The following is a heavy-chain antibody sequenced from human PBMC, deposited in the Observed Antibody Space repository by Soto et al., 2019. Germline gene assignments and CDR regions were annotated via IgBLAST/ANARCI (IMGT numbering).Heavy chain of an antibody. CDR3: ARALGYCTNGVCSYNWFDP. J-gene: IGHJ5*02. CDR2: IIPILGIA. D-gene: IGHD2-8*01. V-gene: IGHV1-69*02. Sequence: ASVKVSCKASGGTFSSYTISWVRQAPGQGLEWMGRIIPILGIANYAQKFQGRVTITADKSTSTAYMELSSLRSEDTAVYYCARALGYCTNGVCSYNWFDPWGQGTLVTVSS. CDR1: GGTFSSYT.